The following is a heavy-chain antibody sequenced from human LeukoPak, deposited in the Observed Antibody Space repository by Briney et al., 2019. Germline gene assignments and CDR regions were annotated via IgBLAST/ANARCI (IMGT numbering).Heavy chain of an antibody. J-gene: IGHJ5*02. D-gene: IGHD2-2*01. CDR1: GSTFSSYS. Sequence: GGSLRLSCAASGSTFSSYSMNWVRQAPGKGLEWVSSISSSSSYIYYADSVKGRFTISRDNAKNSLYLQMNSLRAEDTAVYYCARGGDIVVVPAANPVDPWGQGTLVTVSS. V-gene: IGHV3-21*01. CDR3: ARGGDIVVVPAANPVDP. CDR2: ISSSSSYI.